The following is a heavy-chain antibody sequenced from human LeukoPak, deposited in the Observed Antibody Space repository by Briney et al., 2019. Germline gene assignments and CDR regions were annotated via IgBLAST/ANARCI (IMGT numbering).Heavy chain of an antibody. CDR1: GFTFSSYA. CDR3: AKNRFRQYYYGSGSYYNVDYFDY. V-gene: IGHV3-23*01. Sequence: PGGSLRLSCAASGFTFSSYAMSWVRQAPGKGLEWVSAISGSGGSTYYADSVKGRFTISRDNSKNTLYLQMNSLRAEDTAAYYCAKNRFRQYYYGSGSYYNVDYFDYWGQGTLVTVSS. J-gene: IGHJ4*02. D-gene: IGHD3-10*01. CDR2: ISGSGGST.